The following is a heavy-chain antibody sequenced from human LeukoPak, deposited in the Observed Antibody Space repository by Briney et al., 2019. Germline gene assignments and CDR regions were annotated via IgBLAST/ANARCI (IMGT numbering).Heavy chain of an antibody. CDR3: ARSGSAMVRGVLFYMDV. V-gene: IGHV1-8*01. Sequence: ASVKVFCKASGYTFTSYDINWVRQATGQGLEWMGWMNPNSGNTGYAQKFQGRVTMTRHTSISTAYMELSSLRSEDTAVYYCARSGSAMVRGVLFYMDVWGKGTTVTVSS. CDR1: GYTFTSYD. D-gene: IGHD3-10*01. J-gene: IGHJ6*03. CDR2: MNPNSGNT.